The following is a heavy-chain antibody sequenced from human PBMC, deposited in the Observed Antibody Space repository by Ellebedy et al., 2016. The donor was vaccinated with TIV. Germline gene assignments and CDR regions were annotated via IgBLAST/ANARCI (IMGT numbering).Heavy chain of an antibody. CDR1: GASFSFYY. J-gene: IGHJ4*02. V-gene: IGHV4-59*08. CDR2: IYHSGIT. CDR3: VRVMRGYAGNFVFDY. D-gene: IGHD4-23*01. Sequence: SETLSLXCDVSGASFSFYYWSWIRQPPGKGLEWIGYIYHSGITNYNPSLKSRITMSIDTSKDQFSLKLSSVTAADTAVYYCVRVMRGYAGNFVFDYWGQGTPVTVSS.